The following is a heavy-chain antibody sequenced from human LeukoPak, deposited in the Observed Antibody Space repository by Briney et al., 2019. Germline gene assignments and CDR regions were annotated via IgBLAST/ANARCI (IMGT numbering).Heavy chain of an antibody. CDR2: IYYSGST. D-gene: IGHD3-10*01. CDR3: ARGRAWGSGSPFLFDP. CDR1: GGSISSYY. J-gene: IGHJ5*02. Sequence: SETLSLTCTVSGGSISSYYWSWIRQPPGKGLEWIGYIYYSGSTNYNPSLKSRVTISVDTSKNQFSLKLSSVTAADTAVYYCARGRAWGSGSPFLFDPWGQGTLVTGSS. V-gene: IGHV4-59*01.